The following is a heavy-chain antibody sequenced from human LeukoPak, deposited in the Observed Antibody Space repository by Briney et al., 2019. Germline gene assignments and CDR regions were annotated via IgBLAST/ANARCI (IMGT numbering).Heavy chain of an antibody. D-gene: IGHD3-22*01. CDR1: GFTFSSYA. CDR3: AKVAVVVVTFDY. V-gene: IGHV3-23*01. Sequence: GGSLRLSCAASGFTFSSYAMSWVRQAPGKGLEWVSAISGGGGSTYYADSVKGRFTISRDNSKNTLYLQMNSLRTEDTAVYYCAKVAVVVVTFDYWGQGTLVTVSS. CDR2: ISGGGGST. J-gene: IGHJ4*02.